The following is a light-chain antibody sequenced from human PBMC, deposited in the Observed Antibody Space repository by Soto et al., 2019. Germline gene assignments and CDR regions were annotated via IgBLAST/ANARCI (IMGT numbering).Light chain of an antibody. V-gene: IGKV3-11*01. CDR1: QSVSSY. Sequence: EIVLTQSPATLSLSPGERATLSCRASQSVSSYLAWYQHKPGQAPRLLIYDASNRATGTPARFSGSGSGTHFTLTISILDPQDFAVYYCQQRTNWPPPWTFGQGTKVQIK. CDR2: DAS. J-gene: IGKJ1*01. CDR3: QQRTNWPPPWT.